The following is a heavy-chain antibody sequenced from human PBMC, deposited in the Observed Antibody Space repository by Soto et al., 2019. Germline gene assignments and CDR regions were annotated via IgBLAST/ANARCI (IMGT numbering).Heavy chain of an antibody. D-gene: IGHD2-2*02. CDR3: ARHFPYCSRTSCYIDY. V-gene: IGHV4-59*08. CDR2: IYYSGST. J-gene: IGHJ4*02. Sequence: SETLSLTCTVSGGSISSYYWSWIRQPPGKGLEWIGYIYYSGSTNYNPSLKSRLTISVDTSKNQFSLKLSSVTAADTAVDYCARHFPYCSRTSCYIDYWGQGTLVTVSS. CDR1: GGSISSYY.